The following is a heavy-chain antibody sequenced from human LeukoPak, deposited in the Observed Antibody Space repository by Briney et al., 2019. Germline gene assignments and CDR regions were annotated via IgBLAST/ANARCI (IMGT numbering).Heavy chain of an antibody. V-gene: IGHV3-23*01. J-gene: IGHJ4*02. CDR2: ISGSGGST. CDR3: AKGGYSYGPTRGYYFDY. D-gene: IGHD5-18*01. Sequence: QTGGSLRLSCAASGFTFSSYAMSWVRQAPGKGLEWVSAISGSGGSTYYADSVKGRFTISRDNSKNTLYLQMNSLRAEDTAVYYCAKGGYSYGPTRGYYFDYWGQGTLVTVSS. CDR1: GFTFSSYA.